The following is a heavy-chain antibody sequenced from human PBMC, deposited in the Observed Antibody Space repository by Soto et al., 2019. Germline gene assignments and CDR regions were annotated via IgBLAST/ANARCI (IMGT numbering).Heavy chain of an antibody. D-gene: IGHD2-15*01. Sequence: GGSLRLSCAASGFTVSSNYMSWVRQAPGKGLEWVSVIYSGGSTYYADSVKGRFTISRDNSKNTLYLQMNSLRAEDTAVYYCARSSGYCSGGSCYSSRYFDLWGRGTLVTVSS. CDR3: ARSSGYCSGGSCYSSRYFDL. V-gene: IGHV3-53*01. CDR2: IYSGGST. J-gene: IGHJ2*01. CDR1: GFTVSSNY.